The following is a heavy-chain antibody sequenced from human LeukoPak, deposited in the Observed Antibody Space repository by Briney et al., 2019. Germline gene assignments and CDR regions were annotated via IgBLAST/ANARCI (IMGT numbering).Heavy chain of an antibody. D-gene: IGHD3-9*01. CDR2: ISAYNGTT. J-gene: IGHJ3*02. V-gene: IGHV1-18*01. CDR1: VYTFTSYG. Sequence: ASVKVSCKASVYTFTSYGICWVRQTPGQGLESMGCISAYNGTTNYAQKLQGRVTMTTDTSTSADHMELRSLRSDDTAVYYCARVKLYYDILTGYYHADAFDIWGQGTMVTVSS. CDR3: ARVKLYYDILTGYYHADAFDI.